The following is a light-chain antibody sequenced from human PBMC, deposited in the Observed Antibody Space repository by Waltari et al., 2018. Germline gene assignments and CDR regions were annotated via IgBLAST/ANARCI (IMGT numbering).Light chain of an antibody. V-gene: IGKV3-15*01. CDR1: QSVSSN. CDR2: GAA. Sequence: EIVMTQSPATLSVSPGERATLSCRASQSVSSNLAWYQQKPGQAPRRLMYGAATRATGIPARFSGSGSGTEFTLTISSLQSEDFVVYYCQQYNNWPSTFGGGTKVEIK. CDR3: QQYNNWPST. J-gene: IGKJ4*01.